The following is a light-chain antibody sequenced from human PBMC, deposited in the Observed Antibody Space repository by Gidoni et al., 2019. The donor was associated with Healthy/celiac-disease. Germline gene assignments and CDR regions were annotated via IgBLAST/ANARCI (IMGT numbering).Light chain of an antibody. Sequence: EILLTQSPGSLSLSPGERATLSCRASPCVIKNYLACYQQKPGQAPRLVISDASNSPTGIPDRFSGSRSGPDFTLTISRLVPEEFAVYYCQQSGSSPYTFGQGSKLEIK. CDR3: QQSGSSPYT. J-gene: IGKJ2*01. CDR2: DAS. CDR1: PCVIKNY. V-gene: IGKV3-20*01.